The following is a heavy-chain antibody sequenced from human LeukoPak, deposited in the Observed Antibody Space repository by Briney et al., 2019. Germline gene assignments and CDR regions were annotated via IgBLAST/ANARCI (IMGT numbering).Heavy chain of an antibody. CDR1: GGSISSYY. Sequence: SETLSLTCTVSGGSISSYYWSWIRQPPGKGLEWIGYIYYSGSTNYNPSLKSRVTISVDTSKNQFSLKLSSVTAADTAVYYCARVSGSYDPDAFDIWGQGTMVTVSS. D-gene: IGHD1-26*01. V-gene: IGHV4-59*12. J-gene: IGHJ3*02. CDR3: ARVSGSYDPDAFDI. CDR2: IYYSGST.